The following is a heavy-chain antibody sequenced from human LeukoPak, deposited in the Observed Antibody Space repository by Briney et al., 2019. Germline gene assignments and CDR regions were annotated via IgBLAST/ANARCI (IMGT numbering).Heavy chain of an antibody. CDR1: EFTFSSYG. V-gene: IGHV3-30*03. CDR2: ISYDGSYK. D-gene: IGHD6-13*01. CDR3: ARDRYSGLNTIYY. Sequence: PGGSLRLSCAASEFTFSSYGMNWARQAPGKGLEWMAVISYDGSYKFYADSVKGRFTISRDNSKSTLYLQMNSLRAEDTAVYYCARDRYSGLNTIYYWGQGTLVTVSS. J-gene: IGHJ4*02.